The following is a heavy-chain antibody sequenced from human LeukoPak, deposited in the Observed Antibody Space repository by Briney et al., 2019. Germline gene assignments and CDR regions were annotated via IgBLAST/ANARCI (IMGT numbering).Heavy chain of an antibody. D-gene: IGHD1-26*01. J-gene: IGHJ4*02. CDR3: ARRSSGTSGLDY. CDR2: IWTDGSKK. CDR1: GFVFNSYG. V-gene: IGHV3-33*01. Sequence: PGGSLRLSCAASGFVFNSYGMHWVRPAPGKGLEWVAVIWTDGSKKSYADSVKGRFTFTRDNSKNMLYLQMDSLRADDTAVYYCARRSSGTSGLDYWGQGILVTVSS.